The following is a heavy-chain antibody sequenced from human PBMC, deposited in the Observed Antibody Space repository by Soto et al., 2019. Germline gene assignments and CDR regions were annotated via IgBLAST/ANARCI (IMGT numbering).Heavy chain of an antibody. CDR2: ISSNGGST. V-gene: IGHV3-64D*08. CDR3: ARAESRGGSQYDY. D-gene: IGHD3-16*01. CDR1: GFTFSSYA. J-gene: IGHJ4*02. Sequence: GSLRLSCAASGFTFSSYAMHCVRQAPGKGLEYVSAISSNGGSTYYADSVKGRFTISRDNSKNTLYLQMSSLRAEDTAVYYCARAESRGGSQYDYWAQGTLATVS.